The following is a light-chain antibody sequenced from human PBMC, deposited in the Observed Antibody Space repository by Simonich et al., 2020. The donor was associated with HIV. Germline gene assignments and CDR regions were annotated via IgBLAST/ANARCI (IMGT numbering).Light chain of an antibody. J-gene: IGKJ2*01. CDR2: GAS. CDR1: QGISSW. V-gene: IGKV1-12*01. Sequence: DIQMTQSPSSVSASVGDRVTISCRASQGISSWLAWYQQKPGKAPKLLIYGASILQSGVPSRFSGRRSGTDFTLAISNLQPEDFATYYCQQSYSTPYTFGQGTKVEIK. CDR3: QQSYSTPYT.